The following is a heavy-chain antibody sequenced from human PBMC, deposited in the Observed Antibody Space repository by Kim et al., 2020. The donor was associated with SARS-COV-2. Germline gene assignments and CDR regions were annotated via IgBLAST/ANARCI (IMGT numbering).Heavy chain of an antibody. J-gene: IGHJ4*02. CDR3: ARVKVREANFAVMAEYYFDY. D-gene: IGHD3-10*01. CDR2: IYYSGGT. V-gene: IGHV4-59*01. CDR1: GGSISSYY. Sequence: SETLSLTCTVSGGSISSYYWSWIRQPPGKGLEWIGDIYYSGGTNYNPSLKSRVTISVATSKNQFSLKLSSVTAADTAVYYCARVKVREANFAVMAEYYFDYWGQGTLVTVSS.